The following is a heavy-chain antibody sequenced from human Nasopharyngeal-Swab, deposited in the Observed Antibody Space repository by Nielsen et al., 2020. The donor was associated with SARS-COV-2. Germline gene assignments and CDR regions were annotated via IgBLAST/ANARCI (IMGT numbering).Heavy chain of an antibody. CDR2: IINSGGST. Sequence: GESLKISCEASGFTFSTYAMSWVRQAPGRRLEWVSGIINSGGSTEYADSVKGRFTISRDNSRNTLFLQMNRLRAEDTAVYYCAKAHGNSWYSSLDYWGQGTLVTVSS. V-gene: IGHV3-23*01. J-gene: IGHJ4*02. CDR3: AKAHGNSWYSSLDY. D-gene: IGHD6-13*01. CDR1: GFTFSTYA.